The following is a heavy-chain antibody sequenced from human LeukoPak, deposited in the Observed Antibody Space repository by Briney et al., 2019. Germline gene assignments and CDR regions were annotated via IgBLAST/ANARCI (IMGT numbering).Heavy chain of an antibody. CDR2: IIPIFGTA. J-gene: IGHJ4*02. Sequence: GASVKVSCKASGGTFSSYAISWVRQAPGQGLEWMGGIIPIFGTANYAQKFQGRVTITADKSTSTAYMELSSLRSEDTAVYYCARSKEAMVRGVSSLFDYWGQGTLVTVSS. CDR1: GGTFSSYA. CDR3: ARSKEAMVRGVSSLFDY. D-gene: IGHD3-10*01. V-gene: IGHV1-69*06.